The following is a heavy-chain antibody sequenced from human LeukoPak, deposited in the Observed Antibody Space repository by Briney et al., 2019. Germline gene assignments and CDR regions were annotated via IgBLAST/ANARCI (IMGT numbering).Heavy chain of an antibody. Sequence: ASVKVSCKASGYAFTTYAISWVRQAPGQGLEWMGWISAYNGHTNYAQKLQGRVTMTTDASTSTAYKELRSLRSDDTAVYYCASDIVANIRAYYFDYWGQGTLVTVSS. CDR3: ASDIVANIRAYYFDY. V-gene: IGHV1-18*01. CDR1: GYAFTTYA. J-gene: IGHJ4*02. CDR2: ISAYNGHT. D-gene: IGHD5-12*01.